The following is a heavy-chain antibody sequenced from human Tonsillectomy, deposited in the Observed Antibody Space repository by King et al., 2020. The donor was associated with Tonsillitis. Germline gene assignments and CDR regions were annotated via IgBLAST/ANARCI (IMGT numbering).Heavy chain of an antibody. CDR2: IYPGDSDT. D-gene: IGHD5-12*01. Sequence: QLVQSGAEVKKPGESLKISCKGSGYSFTSYWIGWVRQMPGKGLEWMGIIYPGDSDTKYSPSFQGQVTISADKSISTAYLQWSSLKASDTAMYYCARLVGYGGYALGYYYGMDVWGQGTTVTVSS. CDR3: ARLVGYGGYALGYYYGMDV. CDR1: GYSFTSYW. J-gene: IGHJ6*02. V-gene: IGHV5-51*01.